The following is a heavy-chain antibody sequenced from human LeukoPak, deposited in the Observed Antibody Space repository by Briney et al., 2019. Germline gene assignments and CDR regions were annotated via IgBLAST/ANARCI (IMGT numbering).Heavy chain of an antibody. V-gene: IGHV1-46*01. CDR3: AREFVWVGATTRGGDYYYYMDV. Sequence: ASVKVSCKASGYTFTSYYMHWVRQAPGQGLEWMGIINPSGGSTSYAQKFQGRVTMTRDMSTSTVYMELSSLRSEDTAVYYCAREFVWVGATTRGGDYYYYMDVWGKGTTVTVSS. CDR1: GYTFTSYY. CDR2: INPSGGST. D-gene: IGHD1-26*01. J-gene: IGHJ6*03.